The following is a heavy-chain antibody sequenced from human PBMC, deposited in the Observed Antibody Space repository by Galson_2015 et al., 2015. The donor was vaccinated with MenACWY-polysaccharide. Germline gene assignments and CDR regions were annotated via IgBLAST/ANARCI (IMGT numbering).Heavy chain of an antibody. Sequence: SCKASGYTFSSYDINWVRQATGQRLEWMGWMNPNSGNTGYAQKFQGRVTMTRNTSISTAYMELSGLTSEDTAVYYCARGRRDTAVAAPAAVLLDYWGQGILVTVSS. V-gene: IGHV1-8*01. D-gene: IGHD6-19*01. CDR2: MNPNSGNT. J-gene: IGHJ4*02. CDR3: ARGRRDTAVAAPAAVLLDY. CDR1: GYTFSSYD.